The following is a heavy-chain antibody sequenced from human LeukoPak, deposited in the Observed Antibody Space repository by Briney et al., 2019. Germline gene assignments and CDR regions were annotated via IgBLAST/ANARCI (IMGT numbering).Heavy chain of an antibody. Sequence: ESGPALVKPTQTLTLTCTFSGFSLSTSGMRVSWIRQPPGKALEWLARIDWVDDKFYSTSLKTRLTISKDTSKNQVVLTMTNMDPVDTATYYCARRSNYYDSSGYYYYFDYWGQGTLVTVSS. V-gene: IGHV2-70*04. CDR2: IDWVDDK. CDR3: ARRSNYYDSSGYYYYFDY. J-gene: IGHJ4*02. CDR1: GFSLSTSGMR. D-gene: IGHD3-22*01.